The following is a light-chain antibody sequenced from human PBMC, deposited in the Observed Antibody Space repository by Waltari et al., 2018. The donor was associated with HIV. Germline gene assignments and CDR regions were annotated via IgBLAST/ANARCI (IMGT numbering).Light chain of an antibody. J-gene: IGLJ3*02. CDR2: DKN. CDR1: TSIIGNNF. Sequence: QSVLTQPPSVSAAPGQKVTISCSGSTSIIGNNFVSWYQQFPGTAPKLLIYDKNKRPSGTPDRFSGSRSGTSATLGITGLQTGDEAEYYCGTWDNSLSAWVFGGGTKVTVL. V-gene: IGLV1-51*01. CDR3: GTWDNSLSAWV.